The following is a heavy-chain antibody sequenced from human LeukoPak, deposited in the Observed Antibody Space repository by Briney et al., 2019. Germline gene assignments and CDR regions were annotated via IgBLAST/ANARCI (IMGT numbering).Heavy chain of an antibody. D-gene: IGHD4-17*01. V-gene: IGHV3-33*01. CDR1: GFAFSSFG. CDR3: ARATVTRWFGP. J-gene: IGHJ5*02. CDR2: IWYDGTNK. Sequence: GRSLRLSCAASGFAFSSFGMHWVRQAPGKGLEWVAVIWYDGTNKYYADSVKGRFTISRDNSKNTLYLQMNSLRAEDTAVYYCARATVTRWFGPWGQGTLVTVSS.